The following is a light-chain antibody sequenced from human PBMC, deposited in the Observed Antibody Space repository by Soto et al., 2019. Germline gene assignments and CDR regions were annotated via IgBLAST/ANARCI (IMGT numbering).Light chain of an antibody. CDR3: HQRNEWPPET. V-gene: IGKV3-11*01. CDR1: QSASSY. J-gene: IGKJ1*01. Sequence: EIVLTQSPSTLSLSPGERATLSCRASQSASSYLAWYQQKPGQALRLLIYDASNRATGIPARFSGSGSGTVFTLTFSSLEPEDFAVYYCHQRNEWPPETFGQGTKVDIK. CDR2: DAS.